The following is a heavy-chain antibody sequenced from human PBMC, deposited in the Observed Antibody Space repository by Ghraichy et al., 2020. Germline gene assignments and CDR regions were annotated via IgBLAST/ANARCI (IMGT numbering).Heavy chain of an antibody. CDR3: ARGLVAAAKYNWFDP. D-gene: IGHD6-13*01. CDR1: GGSFSGYY. V-gene: IGHV4-34*01. CDR2: INHSGST. Sequence: SETLSLTCAVYGGSFSGYYWSWIRQPPGKGLEWIGEINHSGSTNYNPSLKSRVTISVDTSKNQFSLKLSSVTAADTAVYYCARGLVAAAKYNWFDPWGQGTLVTVSS. J-gene: IGHJ5*02.